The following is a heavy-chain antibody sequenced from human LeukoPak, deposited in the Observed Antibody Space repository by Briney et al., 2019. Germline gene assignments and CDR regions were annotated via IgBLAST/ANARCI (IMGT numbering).Heavy chain of an antibody. CDR3: ARDRGSGEYYNWFDP. V-gene: IGHV1-18*01. Sequence: GASVKVSCKASGYTFNNYGISWVRQAPGQGLEWVGWVSSYNGATNYAQRFQGRVTMSTDTSTSTAYMELSSLRSEDTAVYYCARDRGSGEYYNWFDPWGQGTLVTVSS. J-gene: IGHJ5*02. CDR1: GYTFNNYG. CDR2: VSSYNGAT. D-gene: IGHD2/OR15-2a*01.